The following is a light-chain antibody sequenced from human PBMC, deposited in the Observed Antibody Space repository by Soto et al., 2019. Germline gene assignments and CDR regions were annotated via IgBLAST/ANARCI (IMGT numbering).Light chain of an antibody. CDR3: QQHSNWPLT. Sequence: DTVLLHSLATLSLSRGDRVTLSCRASQSVSSYLAWYQQKPGQAPRLLIYDASNRATGIPARFSGSGSGTDFTLTISSPEPEDFAVYYCQQHSNWPLTFGGGTKVDI. V-gene: IGKV3-11*01. CDR1: QSVSSY. CDR2: DAS. J-gene: IGKJ4*01.